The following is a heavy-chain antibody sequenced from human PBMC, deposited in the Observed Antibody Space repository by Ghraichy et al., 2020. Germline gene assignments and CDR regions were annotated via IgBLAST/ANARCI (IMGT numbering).Heavy chain of an antibody. CDR2: IYHSGST. D-gene: IGHD6-13*01. Sequence: SETLSLTCAVSGGSISSSNWWSWVRQPPGKGLEWIGEIYHSGSTNYNPSLKSRVTISVDKSKNQFSLKLSSVTAADTAVYYCARRIRGSSRKNWFDPWGQGTLVTVSS. CDR1: GGSISSSNW. V-gene: IGHV4-4*02. J-gene: IGHJ5*02. CDR3: ARRIRGSSRKNWFDP.